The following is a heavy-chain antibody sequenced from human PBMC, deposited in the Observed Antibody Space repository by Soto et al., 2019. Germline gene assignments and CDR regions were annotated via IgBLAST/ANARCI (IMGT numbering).Heavy chain of an antibody. J-gene: IGHJ5*02. Sequence: SETLSLTCAVSGDSIISSDFYWGWVRQPPGKGLEWIGSIFYLGSSYYNPSLKSRVTMSVDTSKNQFSLRLRSVTAADTALYFCARHSLALRKNNWFDPWGQGIMVTVSS. CDR1: GDSIISSDFY. V-gene: IGHV4-39*01. CDR3: ARHSLALRKNNWFDP. D-gene: IGHD3-3*02. CDR2: IFYLGSS.